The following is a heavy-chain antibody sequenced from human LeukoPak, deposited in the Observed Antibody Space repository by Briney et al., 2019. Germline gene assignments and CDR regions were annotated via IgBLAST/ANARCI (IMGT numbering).Heavy chain of an antibody. D-gene: IGHD3-16*01. CDR1: VFTFSNYN. Sequence: GGSLRLSCAASVFTFSNYNMNWVRQAPGKGLEWVAYISSSSDTIYYRDSVKGRFTISRDNAKNSLYLQMNSLRGEDTAVYYCARSFMNWGQGTLVTVSS. CDR2: ISSSSDTI. CDR3: ARSFMN. J-gene: IGHJ4*02. V-gene: IGHV3-48*01.